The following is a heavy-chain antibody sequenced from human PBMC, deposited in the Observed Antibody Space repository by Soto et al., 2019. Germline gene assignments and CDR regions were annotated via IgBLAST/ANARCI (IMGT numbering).Heavy chain of an antibody. Sequence: SGKVCCKASGGTFSSYAISWVRQAPGQGLEWMGGIIPTFGTANYAQKFQGRVTITADESTSTAYMELSSLRSEDTAVYYCARNGVVVVPAAIPGAFDIWGQGTMVTVS. CDR3: ARNGVVVVPAAIPGAFDI. J-gene: IGHJ3*02. CDR1: GGTFSSYA. CDR2: IIPTFGTA. D-gene: IGHD2-2*02. V-gene: IGHV1-69*13.